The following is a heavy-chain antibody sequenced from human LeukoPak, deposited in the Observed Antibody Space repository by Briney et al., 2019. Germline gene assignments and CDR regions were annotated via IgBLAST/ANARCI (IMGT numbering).Heavy chain of an antibody. D-gene: IGHD3-22*01. CDR2: INSDGSRI. Sequence: PGKSLRLSCAASGFTFSSYWMHWVRQVPGKGLVWVSGINSDGSRITYADSVKGRFTISRDNAKNTLYLQMNSLRAEDTALYYCARDLPQIEYWGQGTLVTVSS. V-gene: IGHV3-74*01. J-gene: IGHJ4*02. CDR3: ARDLPQIEY. CDR1: GFTFSSYW.